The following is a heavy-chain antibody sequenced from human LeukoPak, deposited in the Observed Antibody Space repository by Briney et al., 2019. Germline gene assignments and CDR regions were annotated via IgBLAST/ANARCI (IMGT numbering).Heavy chain of an antibody. Sequence: GRSLRLSCAASGFTFSSYGMHWVRQAPGKGXXXXXVIWYDGSNKYYADSVKGRFTISRDNSKNTLYLQMNSLRAEDTAVYYCARNTMVRGLDWFDPWGQGTLVTVSS. CDR2: IWYDGSNK. CDR3: ARNTMVRGLDWFDP. D-gene: IGHD3-10*01. V-gene: IGHV3-33*01. CDR1: GFTFSSYG. J-gene: IGHJ5*02.